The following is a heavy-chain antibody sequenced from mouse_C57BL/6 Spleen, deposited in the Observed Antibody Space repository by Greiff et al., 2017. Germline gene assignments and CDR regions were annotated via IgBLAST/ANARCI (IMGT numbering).Heavy chain of an antibody. CDR3: ARNSPITTVVARGFWYFDV. V-gene: IGHV2-2*01. CDR2: IWSGGST. Sequence: QVQLKQSGPGLVQPSQSLSITCTVSGFSLTSYGVHWVRQSPGKGLEWLGVIWSGGSTDYNAAFISRLSISKDNSKSQVFFKMNSLQADDTAIYYCARNSPITTVVARGFWYFDVWGTGTTVTVSS. D-gene: IGHD1-1*01. J-gene: IGHJ1*03. CDR1: GFSLTSYG.